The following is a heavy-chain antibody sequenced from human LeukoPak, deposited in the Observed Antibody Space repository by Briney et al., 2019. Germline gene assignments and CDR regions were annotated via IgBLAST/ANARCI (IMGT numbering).Heavy chain of an antibody. CDR3: AREGWFGEPPSHWFDP. J-gene: IGHJ5*02. D-gene: IGHD3-10*01. Sequence: SQTLSLTCAISGDSVSSKSTTWNWIRQSPSRGLEWLGRTYYTSKWYNDYAVSVKSRITINPDTSKNQFSLQLNSVTPEDTAVYYCAREGWFGEPPSHWFDPWGQGTLVTVSP. V-gene: IGHV6-1*01. CDR2: TYYTSKWYN. CDR1: GDSVSSKSTT.